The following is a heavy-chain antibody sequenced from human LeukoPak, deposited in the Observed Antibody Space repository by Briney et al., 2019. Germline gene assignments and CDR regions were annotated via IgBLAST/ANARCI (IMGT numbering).Heavy chain of an antibody. CDR1: GGSISSYY. J-gene: IGHJ4*02. CDR3: ARTTVMEYAY. CDR2: IYYSGST. V-gene: IGHV4-59*01. D-gene: IGHD4-17*01. Sequence: SETLSLTCTVSGGSISSYYWSWIRQPPGKGLEWIGYIYYSGSTNYNPSLKSRVTISVDTSKNQFSLKLSSVTAADTAVYYCARTTVMEYAYWGQGTLVTVSS.